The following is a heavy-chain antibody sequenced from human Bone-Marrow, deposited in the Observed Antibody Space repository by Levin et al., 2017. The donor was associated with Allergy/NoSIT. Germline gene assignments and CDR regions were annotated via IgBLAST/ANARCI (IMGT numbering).Heavy chain of an antibody. CDR2: ITSSAGST. J-gene: IGHJ3*02. V-gene: IGHV3-23*01. Sequence: GGSLRLSCAASGFIFSNYAMSWVRQAPGKGLEWVSTITSSAGSTYYADSVKGRFTISRDNSKNTLFLQMNSLRAEDTAVYYCAKLYGDDYHAFHIWGQGTVVTVSS. D-gene: IGHD4-17*01. CDR1: GFIFSNYA. CDR3: AKLYGDDYHAFHI.